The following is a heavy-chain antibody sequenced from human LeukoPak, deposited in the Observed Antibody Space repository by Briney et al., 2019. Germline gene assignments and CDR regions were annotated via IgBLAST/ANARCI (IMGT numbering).Heavy chain of an antibody. CDR2: ISYDGSNK. CDR3: ARVYCSSTTCYAGFDY. V-gene: IGHV3-30-3*01. CDR1: GFTFSSYA. Sequence: PGGSLRLSCAVSGFTFSSYAMHWVRQTPGKGLEWVAVISYDGSNKYYADSVKGRFTISRDNSKNTQYLQMNSLRPEDTAVYYCARVYCSSTTCYAGFDYWAREPWSPSPQ. D-gene: IGHD2-2*01. J-gene: IGHJ4*02.